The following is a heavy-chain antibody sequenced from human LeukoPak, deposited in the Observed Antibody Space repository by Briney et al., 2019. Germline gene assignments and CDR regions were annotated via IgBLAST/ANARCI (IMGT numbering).Heavy chain of an antibody. CDR2: ISHPGST. CDR3: ARRDGYYDILTGYYPNWFDP. J-gene: IGHJ5*02. Sequence: PSETLSLTCTVSGYSISNGYYWGWIRQPPGKGLEWVGSISHPGSTYYNPSLRSRVTISVDTSKNQFSLKLSSVTAADTAVYYCARRDGYYDILTGYYPNWFDPWGQGTLVTVSS. CDR1: GYSISNGYY. V-gene: IGHV4-38-2*02. D-gene: IGHD3-9*01.